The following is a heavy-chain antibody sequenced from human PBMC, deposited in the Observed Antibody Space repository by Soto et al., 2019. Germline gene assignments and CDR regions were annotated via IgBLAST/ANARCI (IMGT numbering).Heavy chain of an antibody. Sequence: TSETLSLTCAVYGGSFSGYYWSWIRQPPGKGLEWIGEINHSGSTNYNPSLKSRVTISVDTSKNQFSLKLSSVTAADTAVYYCARVSMIVVVTLPQYYYYGMDVWGQGTTVTVSS. J-gene: IGHJ6*02. CDR1: GGSFSGYY. V-gene: IGHV4-34*01. CDR3: ARVSMIVVVTLPQYYYYGMDV. CDR2: INHSGST. D-gene: IGHD3-22*01.